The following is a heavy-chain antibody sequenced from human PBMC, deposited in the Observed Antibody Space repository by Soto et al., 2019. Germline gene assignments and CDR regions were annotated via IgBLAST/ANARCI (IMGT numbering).Heavy chain of an antibody. CDR3: ARGGLYIAVAGRTFDY. D-gene: IGHD6-19*01. J-gene: IGHJ4*02. V-gene: IGHV3-64*01. CDR2: ISSNEGST. CDR1: GFTFSSYA. Sequence: EVQLVESGGGLVQPGGSLRLSCAASGFTFSSYAMHWVRQAPGKGLEYVSAISSNEGSTYYANSVKGRFTISRDNSKNTLYLRMGSLRNEDMAVYYCARGGLYIAVAGRTFDYWRQGTLVTVSS.